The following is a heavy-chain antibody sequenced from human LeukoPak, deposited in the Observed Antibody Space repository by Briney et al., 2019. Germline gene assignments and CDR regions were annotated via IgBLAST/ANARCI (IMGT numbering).Heavy chain of an antibody. CDR3: ARYSSGWYYFDY. Sequence: ASVKVSCKASGYTFTGYYMHWVRQAPGQGLEWMGWINPNSGGTNYAQKFQGRVTMTRDTPISTAYMELSRLRSDDTAVYCCARYSSGWYYFDYWGQGTLVTVSS. D-gene: IGHD6-19*01. V-gene: IGHV1-2*02. CDR2: INPNSGGT. CDR1: GYTFTGYY. J-gene: IGHJ4*02.